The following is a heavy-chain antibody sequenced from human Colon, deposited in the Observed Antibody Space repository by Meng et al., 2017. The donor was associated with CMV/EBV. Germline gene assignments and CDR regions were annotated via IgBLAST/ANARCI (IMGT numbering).Heavy chain of an antibody. CDR3: ARASQSQRLHDY. Sequence: ASVKVSCKASGYTFTSYAMHWVRQAPGQRLEWMGWMNSDAGNTVYAPQFRGRVARTRDTSINTAYMELSSLKSDDTAVYYCARASQSQRLHDYWGQGTLVTVSS. J-gene: IGHJ4*02. CDR1: GYTFTSYA. V-gene: IGHV1-2*02. CDR2: MNSDAGNT. D-gene: IGHD6-25*01.